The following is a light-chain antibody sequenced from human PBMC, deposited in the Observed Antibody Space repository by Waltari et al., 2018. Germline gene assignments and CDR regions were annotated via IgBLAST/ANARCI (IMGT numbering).Light chain of an antibody. CDR3: HQYNYWPPAYT. J-gene: IGKJ2*01. CDR2: DAK. V-gene: IGKV3-15*01. Sequence: EVVLTQSPGALSVSPGESATLSCRASRNVGSSLDWYQHTPGQAPRLLVYDAKNRATDVPARFSGSGYGTQFTLTISSLQSEDFGVYYCHQYNYWPPAYTFGQGTKLEIK. CDR1: RNVGSS.